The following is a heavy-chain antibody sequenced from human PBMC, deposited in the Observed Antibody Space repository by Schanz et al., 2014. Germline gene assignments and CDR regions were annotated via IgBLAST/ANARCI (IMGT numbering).Heavy chain of an antibody. CDR1: GFTFRNYK. Sequence: GQRAESFFLLFTPLGSLRLSCAASGFTFRNYKMIWVRQAPGKGLEWVSSISSTSTYINYADSVKGRFTISRDNAKNSLHLQMNSLRAEDTAVYYCVREGSSSPDCCYYNGMDVWGQGTTVTVSS. CDR3: VREGSSSPDCCYYNGMDV. J-gene: IGHJ6*02. V-gene: IGHV3-21*01. CDR2: ISSTSTYI. D-gene: IGHD6-6*01.